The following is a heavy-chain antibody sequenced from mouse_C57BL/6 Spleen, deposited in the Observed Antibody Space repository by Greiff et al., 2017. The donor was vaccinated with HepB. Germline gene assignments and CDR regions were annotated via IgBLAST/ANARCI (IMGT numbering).Heavy chain of an antibody. CDR2: IDPSDSET. CDR1: GYTFTSYW. D-gene: IGHD3-2*02. V-gene: IGHV1-52*01. CDR3: ARSGTAQATFAY. J-gene: IGHJ3*01. Sequence: QVQLQQSGAELVRPGSSVKLSCKASGYTFTSYWMHWVKQRPIQGLEWIGNIDPSDSETHYNQKFKDKATLTVDKSSSTAYMQLSSLTSEDSAVYYCARSGTAQATFAYWGQGTLVTVSA.